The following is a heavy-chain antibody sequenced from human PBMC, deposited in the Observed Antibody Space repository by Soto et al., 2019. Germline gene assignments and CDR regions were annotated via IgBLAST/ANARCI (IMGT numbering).Heavy chain of an antibody. D-gene: IGHD4-17*01. CDR1: GGSISSYY. J-gene: IGHJ3*02. CDR3: ARYGDFAAAFDI. Sequence: QVQLQESGPGLVKPSETLSLTCTVSGGSISSYYWSWIRQPPGKGLEWIAYIYYTGNTNYNPSLKSRVDISVDTSRNQFSLKLRSVTAADTAVYYCARYGDFAAAFDIWGQGTMVTVSS. CDR2: IYYTGNT. V-gene: IGHV4-59*01.